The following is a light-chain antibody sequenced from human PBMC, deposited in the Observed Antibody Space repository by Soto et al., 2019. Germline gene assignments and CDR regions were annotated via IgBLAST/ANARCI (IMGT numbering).Light chain of an antibody. CDR3: MQALQTPFT. CDR1: QSLLHSNGYTY. V-gene: IGKV2-28*01. CDR2: LGS. Sequence: DIVMTQSPLSLPVTPGEPASISCRSSQSLLHSNGYTYLDWYLQKPGQSPQLLIYLGSHRASGVPDRFSGSGSGTEFTLKISRVEAEDVGVYYCMQALQTPFTFGPGTKVDIK. J-gene: IGKJ3*01.